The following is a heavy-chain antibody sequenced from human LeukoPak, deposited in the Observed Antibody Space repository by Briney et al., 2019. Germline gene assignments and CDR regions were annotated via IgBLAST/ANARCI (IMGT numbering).Heavy chain of an antibody. D-gene: IGHD6-13*01. Sequence: GGSLRLSCAASGFTFSSYGMSWVRQAPGKGLEWVSGISWNGRSIAYADSVKGRFTISRDNAKNSLYLQMNSLRAEDMALYYCAKEGSSWSTFDYWGQGTLVTVSS. CDR2: ISWNGRSI. V-gene: IGHV3-9*03. J-gene: IGHJ4*02. CDR1: GFTFSSYG. CDR3: AKEGSSWSTFDY.